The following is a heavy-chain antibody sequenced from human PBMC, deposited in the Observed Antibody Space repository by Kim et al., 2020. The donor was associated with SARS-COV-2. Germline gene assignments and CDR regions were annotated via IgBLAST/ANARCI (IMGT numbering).Heavy chain of an antibody. D-gene: IGHD3-10*01. CDR2: ISYDGTNK. Sequence: GGSLRLSCAASGFTFSTYGMHWVRQAPGKGLEWVAVISYDGTNKYYADSVKGRFTISRDNSKNTLYLQMNSLRAEDTAVYYCAKDSYYGSRGYYAASYWG. V-gene: IGHV3-30*18. CDR1: GFTFSTYG. CDR3: AKDSYYGSRGYYAASY. J-gene: IGHJ4*01.